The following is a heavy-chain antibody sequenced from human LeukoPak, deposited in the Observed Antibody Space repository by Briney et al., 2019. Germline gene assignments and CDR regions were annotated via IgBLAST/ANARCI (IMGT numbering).Heavy chain of an antibody. V-gene: IGHV3-7*03. CDR1: GFTFSNYW. CDR2: VNRDGSET. J-gene: IGHJ6*02. CDR3: ARNNGMDV. Sequence: GGSLRLSCVASGFTFSNYWMSWVRQAPGKGLEWVANVNRDGSETYYLDSVKGRFTISKDNAKNSLYLQMNSLRAEDTALYHCARNNGMDVWGQGTTVIVSS.